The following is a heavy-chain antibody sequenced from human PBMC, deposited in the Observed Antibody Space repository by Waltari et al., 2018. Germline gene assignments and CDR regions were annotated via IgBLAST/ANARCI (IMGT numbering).Heavy chain of an antibody. CDR1: GYTFTSYY. J-gene: IGHJ3*02. CDR2: INPSGGST. D-gene: IGHD6-13*01. CDR3: ARAHRAAAGTVDAFDI. Sequence: QVQLVQSGAEVKKPGASVKVSCKASGYTFTSYYMHWVRQAPGQGLEWMGIINPSGGSTSYEQKFQGRVTMTRDTSTSTVYMELSSLRSEDTAVYYCARAHRAAAGTVDAFDIWGQGTMVTVSS. V-gene: IGHV1-46*01.